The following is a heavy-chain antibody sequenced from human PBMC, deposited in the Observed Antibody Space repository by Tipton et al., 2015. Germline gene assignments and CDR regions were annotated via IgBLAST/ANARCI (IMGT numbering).Heavy chain of an antibody. D-gene: IGHD5-18*01. CDR3: ARKNSYGYINAFDI. CDR1: GYTFTSYG. CDR2: ISAYNGNT. J-gene: IGHJ3*02. V-gene: IGHV1-18*01. Sequence: QSGAEVKKPGASVKGSCKASGYTFTSYGISWVRQATGQGLEWMGWISAYNGNTNYAQTLQGIVTMTTDTSTSTAYMELRSLRSDDTAVYYCARKNSYGYINAFDIWGQGTMVTVSS.